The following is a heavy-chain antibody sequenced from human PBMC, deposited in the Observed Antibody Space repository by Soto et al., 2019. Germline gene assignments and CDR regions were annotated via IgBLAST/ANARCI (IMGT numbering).Heavy chain of an antibody. Sequence: SETLSLTCTFSGGSISSSGSYWGWIRQPPAKGLEYIGSMYHSGSTYYNPSLFSRVTISVDTSKNQLSLKLSSVTAADTAVYYCTRFPSVSPVKPAIDAYFYIDFWGKGTTVTVSS. CDR1: GGSISSSGSY. CDR2: MYHSGST. V-gene: IGHV4-39*01. J-gene: IGHJ6*03. CDR3: TRFPSVSPVKPAIDAYFYIDF. D-gene: IGHD2-21*01.